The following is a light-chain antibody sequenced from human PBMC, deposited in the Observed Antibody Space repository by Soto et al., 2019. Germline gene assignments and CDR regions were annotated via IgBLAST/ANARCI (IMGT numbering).Light chain of an antibody. CDR3: QHYNNWPRT. V-gene: IGKV3-15*01. Sequence: EIVMTQSPATLSVSPGERATLSCRASQSVSSNLAWYQQKPGQAPRLLIYGASTRATGIPARFSGSGSGTEFTLTFSSMQYEDFAVYYCQHYNNWPRTFGQGTKVEIK. CDR1: QSVSSN. J-gene: IGKJ1*01. CDR2: GAS.